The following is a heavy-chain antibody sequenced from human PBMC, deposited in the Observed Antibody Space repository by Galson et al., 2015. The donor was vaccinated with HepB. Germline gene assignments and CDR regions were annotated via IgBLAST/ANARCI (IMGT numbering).Heavy chain of an antibody. CDR1: GGSVSSDSYY. J-gene: IGHJ4*02. Sequence: SETLSLTCTVSGGSVSSDSYYWTWIRQSPGKGLEWIGYIYSDGSTNYNPSLKSRVTMSVDRSKNGFSLSLRSVTAADTAVYYCARQIRYSSPDYWGQGTLVIVSS. V-gene: IGHV4-61*01. CDR2: IYSDGST. CDR3: ARQIRYSSPDY. D-gene: IGHD1-14*01.